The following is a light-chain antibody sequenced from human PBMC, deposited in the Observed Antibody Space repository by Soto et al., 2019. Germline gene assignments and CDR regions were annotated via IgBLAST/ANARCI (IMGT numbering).Light chain of an antibody. CDR2: EVS. Sequence: QSALTQPASVSGSPGQSITISCTGTSSGIRDYNYVSWYQQLPGNAPKLIMYEVSNRPSGISNRFSGSKSGNTASLTISGLQAEDEADYYCSSKSPDFFGTGTQLTVL. V-gene: IGLV2-14*01. J-gene: IGLJ1*01. CDR1: SSGIRDYNY. CDR3: SSKSPDF.